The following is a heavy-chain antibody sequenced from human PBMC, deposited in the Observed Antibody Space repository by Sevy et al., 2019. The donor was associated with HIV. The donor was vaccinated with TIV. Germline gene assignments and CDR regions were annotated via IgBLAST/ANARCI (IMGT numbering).Heavy chain of an antibody. CDR2: IKEDGSDK. D-gene: IGHD2-15*01. J-gene: IGHJ4*02. V-gene: IGHV3-7*01. CDR1: GFTFSNYW. Sequence: GGSLRLSCEVSGFTFSNYWMTWVRQAPGKGLEWVANIKEDGSDKYYGDSVKGRFSLSRDNAKNSLYLQMDSLRVEDKAVYYCERDRLASATDFDYWGQGTLVTVSS. CDR3: ERDRLASATDFDY.